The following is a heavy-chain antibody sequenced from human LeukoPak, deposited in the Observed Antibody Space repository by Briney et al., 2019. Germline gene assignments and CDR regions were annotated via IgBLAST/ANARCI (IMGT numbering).Heavy chain of an antibody. J-gene: IGHJ4*02. CDR2: MSYDGFNK. CDR1: GFTFSSYA. Sequence: GRSLRLSCAASGFTFSSYAMHWVRQSLGKGLEWVAVMSYDGFNKYYADSVKGRFTISRDNSKNTLYLQMNSLRAEDTAVYYCAKTRGYSYGYYFDYWGQGTLVTVSS. CDR3: AKTRGYSYGYYFDY. V-gene: IGHV3-30*18. D-gene: IGHD5-18*01.